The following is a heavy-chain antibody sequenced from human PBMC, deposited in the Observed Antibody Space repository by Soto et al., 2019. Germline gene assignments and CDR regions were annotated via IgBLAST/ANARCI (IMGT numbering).Heavy chain of an antibody. D-gene: IGHD4-17*01. J-gene: IGHJ6*03. CDR2: ISWNSGNL. Sequence: EVQLVESGGGLVQADRSLRLSCAASGFSFDDYAMHWVRQAPWRGLEWVSGISWNSGNLDYADSVKGRFTISRDNAKNSLYLQMNSLRPEDTALYFCAKDKSTGEYSYYRYMDVWGKGTTVTVSS. CDR1: GFSFDDYA. CDR3: AKDKSTGEYSYYRYMDV. V-gene: IGHV3-9*01.